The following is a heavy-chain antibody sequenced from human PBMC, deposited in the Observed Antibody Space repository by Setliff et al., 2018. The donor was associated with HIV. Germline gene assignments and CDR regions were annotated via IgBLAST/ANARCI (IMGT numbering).Heavy chain of an antibody. D-gene: IGHD3-22*01. CDR3: ASRIYYYDESRVLREEGFVP. V-gene: IGHV4-39*01. Sequence: PSETLSLTCTVSGDSITNSMHYWSWIRQPPGKGLEFTGSIHYNDGKTYYNAALRSRVTISADTSKNQFSLKLNSVTAADTAMYYCASRIYYYDESRVLREEGFVPWGQGTLVTVSS. CDR2: IHYNDGKT. CDR1: GDSITNSMHY. J-gene: IGHJ5*02.